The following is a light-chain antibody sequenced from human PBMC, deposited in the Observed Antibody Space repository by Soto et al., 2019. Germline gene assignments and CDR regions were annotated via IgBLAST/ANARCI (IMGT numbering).Light chain of an antibody. CDR1: QSVSNN. J-gene: IGKJ1*01. CDR2: GAS. Sequence: EIVMTQSPATLSVSPGERATLPCRASQSVSNNYLAWYQQKPGQAPRLLIYGASNRATGIPDRFSGSGSGTEFTLTISSLQTDDFATYYCQQYNSFSPWTFGQGTKVDIK. V-gene: IGKV3D-15*01. CDR3: QQYNSFSPWT.